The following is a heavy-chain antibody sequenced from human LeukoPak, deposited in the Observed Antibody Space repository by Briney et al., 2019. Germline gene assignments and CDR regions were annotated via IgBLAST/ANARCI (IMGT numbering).Heavy chain of an antibody. D-gene: IGHD3-10*01. CDR2: IVYTGRT. CDR1: GGSIGSYY. J-gene: IGHJ5*02. V-gene: IGHV4-59*12. Sequence: SETLSLTCTVSGGSIGSYYWSWVRQSPEEGLEWIGNIVYTGRTNYNPSLKSRVTISIDTSKNQFSLRLNSVTAADTAVYYCARDSWWDGSKTFSDWFGPWGQGTRVTVSS. CDR3: ARDSWWDGSKTFSDWFGP.